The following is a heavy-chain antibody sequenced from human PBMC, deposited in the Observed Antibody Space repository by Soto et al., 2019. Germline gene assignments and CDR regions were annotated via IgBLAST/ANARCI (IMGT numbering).Heavy chain of an antibody. Sequence: QVQLRESGPGLVKPSQTLSLTCTVSGGSINSGGYYWNWIRQHPGKGLEWIGYMYYSGITYYNPFLRSRVIISAATSKNHFSLKLSSVTTAVTAVYFCARGYRQSGYSSSWVFVYWGQGTLVNVSS. CDR1: GGSINSGGYY. J-gene: IGHJ4*02. CDR3: ARGYRQSGYSSSWVFVY. CDR2: MYYSGIT. D-gene: IGHD6-13*01. V-gene: IGHV4-31*03.